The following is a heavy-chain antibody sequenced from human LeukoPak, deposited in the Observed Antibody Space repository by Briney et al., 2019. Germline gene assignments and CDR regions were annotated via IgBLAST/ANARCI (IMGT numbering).Heavy chain of an antibody. CDR1: GYTFTSYG. J-gene: IGHJ4*02. D-gene: IGHD3-9*01. V-gene: IGHV1-18*01. CDR2: ISAYNGNT. Sequence: AAVKVSCKASGYTFTSYGISWVRQAPGQGLEWMGWISAYNGNTNYAQKLQGRVTMTTDTSTSTAYMELRSLRSDDTAVYYCARGVGYDILSGYLYFDYWGQGTLVTVSS. CDR3: ARGVGYDILSGYLYFDY.